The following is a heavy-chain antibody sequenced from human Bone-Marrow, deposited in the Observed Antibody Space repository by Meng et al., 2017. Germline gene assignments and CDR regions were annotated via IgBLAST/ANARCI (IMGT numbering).Heavy chain of an antibody. CDR3: ARDFSMIVETDAFDI. D-gene: IGHD3-22*01. CDR2: ISSSGSTI. J-gene: IGHJ3*02. CDR1: GFTFSDYY. V-gene: IGHV3-11*04. Sequence: GESLKISCAASGFTFSDYYMSWIRQAPGKGLEWVSYISSSGSTIYYADSVKGRFTISRDNAKNSLYLQMNSLRAEDTAVYYCARDFSMIVETDAFDIWGQGTMVTVSS.